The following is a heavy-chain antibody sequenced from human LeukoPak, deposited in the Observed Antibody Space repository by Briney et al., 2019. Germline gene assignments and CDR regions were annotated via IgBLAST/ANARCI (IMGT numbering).Heavy chain of an antibody. V-gene: IGHV1-2*02. CDR1: GYTFTSYY. CDR3: AICSSFIDYYYMDV. Sequence: ASVKFSCKASGYTFTSYYMHWVRQATGQGLEWMGWINPNSGGTNYAQKFQGRVTMTRDTSISTAYMELSRLRSDDTAVYYCAICSSFIDYYYMDVWGKGTTVTVSS. CDR2: INPNSGGT. D-gene: IGHD6-13*01. J-gene: IGHJ6*03.